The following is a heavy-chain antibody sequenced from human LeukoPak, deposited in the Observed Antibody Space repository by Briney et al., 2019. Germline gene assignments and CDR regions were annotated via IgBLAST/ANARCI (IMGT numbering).Heavy chain of an antibody. Sequence: GEINHSGSTNYNPSLKSRVTISVDTSKNQFSLKLSSVTAADTAVYYCARGGRWLHPFDYWGQGTLVTVSS. J-gene: IGHJ4*02. D-gene: IGHD5-24*01. CDR2: INHSGST. V-gene: IGHV4-34*01. CDR3: ARGGRWLHPFDY.